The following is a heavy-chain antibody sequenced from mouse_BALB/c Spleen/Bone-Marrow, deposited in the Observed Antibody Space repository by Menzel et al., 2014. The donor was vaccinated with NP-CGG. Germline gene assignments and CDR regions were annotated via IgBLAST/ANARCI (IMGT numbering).Heavy chain of an antibody. CDR1: GYPFXNYY. V-gene: IGHV1S81*02. J-gene: IGHJ4*01. Sequence: QVQLQQSGAALVKPGASVRLSCKASGYPFXNYYIYWVKQRPGQGLEWIGGINPSNSGPKFNEKFKNKATLTIDKSSSTADIQRSSLTSEDSAVYYCSRQYYRTPYYAMDYWGQGTSVTVSS. D-gene: IGHD2-14*01. CDR3: SRQYYRTPYYAMDY. CDR2: INPSNSGP.